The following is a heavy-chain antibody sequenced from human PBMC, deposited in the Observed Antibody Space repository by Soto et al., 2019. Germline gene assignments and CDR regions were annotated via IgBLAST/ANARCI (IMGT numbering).Heavy chain of an antibody. D-gene: IGHD3-10*01. CDR1: GGYITSDNYC. Sequence: QVQLQESGPGLVMPSQTLSLTCTVSGGYITSDNYCWPWIRQHPVKGLEWMGHIYYSGSNSYNPSRKSRDTISIDISNNQFSLKLTPVTAADTAVYYCARDGDYFGSGRPPLLSKWGQGTLVTVSS. V-gene: IGHV4-31*03. CDR2: IYYSGSN. J-gene: IGHJ4*02. CDR3: ARDGDYFGSGRPPLLSK.